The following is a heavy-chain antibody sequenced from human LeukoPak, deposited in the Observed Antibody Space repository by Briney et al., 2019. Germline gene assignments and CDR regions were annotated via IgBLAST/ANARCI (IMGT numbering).Heavy chain of an antibody. J-gene: IGHJ3*02. D-gene: IGHD1-26*01. V-gene: IGHV1-18*01. CDR2: ISAYNGNT. CDR3: AREWTRGSFFDI. Sequence: ASVTVSCKASGYTFTSYGISWVRQAPGQGLEWMGWISAYNGNTNYAQKLQGRVTMTTDTSTSTAYMELRSLRSDDTAVYYCAREWTRGSFFDIWGQGTMVTVSS. CDR1: GYTFTSYG.